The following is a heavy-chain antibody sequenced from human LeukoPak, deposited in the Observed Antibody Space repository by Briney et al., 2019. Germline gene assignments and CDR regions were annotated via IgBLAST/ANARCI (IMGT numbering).Heavy chain of an antibody. V-gene: IGHV3-23*01. CDR3: ARGSVGATVRPLLPDY. J-gene: IGHJ4*02. Sequence: GGSLRLSCAASGFTFSSYAMSWVRQAPGKGLEWVSAISGSGGSTYYADSVKGRFTISRDNSKNTLYLQMNSLRAEDTAVYYCARGSVGATVRPLLPDYWGQGTLVTVSS. CDR1: GFTFSSYA. CDR2: ISGSGGST. D-gene: IGHD1-26*01.